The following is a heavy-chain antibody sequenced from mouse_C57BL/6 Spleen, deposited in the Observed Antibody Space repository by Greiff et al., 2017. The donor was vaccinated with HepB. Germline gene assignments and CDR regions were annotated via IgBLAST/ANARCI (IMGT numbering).Heavy chain of an antibody. D-gene: IGHD1-1*01. CDR1: GYTFTDYE. CDR2: IDPETGGT. CDR3: TIDYYGRPWFAY. V-gene: IGHV1-15*01. J-gene: IGHJ3*01. Sequence: QVHVKQSGAELVRPGASVTLSCKASGYTFTDYEMHWVKQTPVHGLEWIGAIDPETGGTAYNQKFKGKAILTADKSSSTAYMELRSLTSEDSAVYYCTIDYYGRPWFAYWGQGTLVTVSA.